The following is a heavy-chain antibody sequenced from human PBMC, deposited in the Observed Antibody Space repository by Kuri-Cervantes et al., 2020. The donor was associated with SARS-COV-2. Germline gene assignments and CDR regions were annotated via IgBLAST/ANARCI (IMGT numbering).Heavy chain of an antibody. CDR2: INQDYSEK. CDR3: ARDSADFWSGPSDY. D-gene: IGHD3-3*01. Sequence: GESLKISCAGTGFSFSDYSMNWVRQAPGKGLEWVANINQDYSEKYYVDSVKGRFTISRDNAKNSLFLQMNSLRAEDTAVYYCARDSADFWSGPSDYWGQGTLVTVSS. CDR1: GFSFSDYS. J-gene: IGHJ4*02. V-gene: IGHV3-7*01.